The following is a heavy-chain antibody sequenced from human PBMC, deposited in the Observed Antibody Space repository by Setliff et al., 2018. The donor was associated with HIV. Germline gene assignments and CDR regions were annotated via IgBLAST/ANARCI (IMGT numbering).Heavy chain of an antibody. J-gene: IGHJ2*01. D-gene: IGHD4-17*01. V-gene: IGHV4-61*02. CDR2: IYTSGST. Sequence: SETLSLTCTVSGGSISSGSYYWSWIRQPAGKGLEWIGRIYTSGSTNYNPSLKSRVSISLDTPKNQFSLKLNSVTAADTAVYYCARGNYGDYLWYFDLWGRGTLVTVSS. CDR3: ARGNYGDYLWYFDL. CDR1: GGSISSGSYY.